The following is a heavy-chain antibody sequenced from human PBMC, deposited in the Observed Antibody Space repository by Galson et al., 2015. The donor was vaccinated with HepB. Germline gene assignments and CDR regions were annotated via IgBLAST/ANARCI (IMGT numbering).Heavy chain of an antibody. CDR3: ASSRDFGDAFDL. CDR1: GFTFSSYA. V-gene: IGHV3-23*01. CDR2: ISGSGGST. Sequence: SLRLSCAASGFTFSSYAMSWVRQAPGKGLEYVSVISGSGGSTYYADSVKGRFTSSRDNLENTLYLQMKSLGAEDTAVYYCASSRDFGDAFDLWGQGTMVTVSS. J-gene: IGHJ3*01. D-gene: IGHD3-3*01.